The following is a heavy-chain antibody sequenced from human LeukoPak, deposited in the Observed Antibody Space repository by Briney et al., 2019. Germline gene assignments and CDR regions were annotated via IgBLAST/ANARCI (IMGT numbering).Heavy chain of an antibody. CDR3: ARGRDGYSFDAFDI. CDR2: ISSTGNTI. CDR1: GVTFSSCS. Sequence: PGGSLRLSCAASGVTFSSCSMNWVREAPGKGLEWVAYISSTGNTIYYADSVKGRFTLSRDNVKNSVYLEMNSLRAEDTALYYCARGRDGYSFDAFDIWGQGTMVTVSS. V-gene: IGHV3-48*01. D-gene: IGHD5-24*01. J-gene: IGHJ3*02.